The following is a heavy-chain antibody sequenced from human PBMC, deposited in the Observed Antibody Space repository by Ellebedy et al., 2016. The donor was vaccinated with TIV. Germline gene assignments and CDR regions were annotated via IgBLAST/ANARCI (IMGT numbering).Heavy chain of an antibody. V-gene: IGHV3-23*01. CDR2: ISDSGGNT. Sequence: GESLKISCVASGFAFRSYAMNWVPQAPGKGLEWVSLISDSGGNTYYADSVKGRFTISRDNYKDTLSLQMNSLRDEDTATYYCGKGSGTMDVWGQGTTVTVSS. CDR1: GFAFRSYA. D-gene: IGHD1-1*01. CDR3: GKGSGTMDV. J-gene: IGHJ6*02.